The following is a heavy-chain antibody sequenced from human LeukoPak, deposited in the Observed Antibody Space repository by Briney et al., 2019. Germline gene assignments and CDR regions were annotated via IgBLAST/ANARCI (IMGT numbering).Heavy chain of an antibody. CDR1: GASISSYY. V-gene: IGHV4-59*01. Sequence: SETLSLTCTVSGASISSYYWSWIRQPPGKGLEWIGYIYYSGSTNYNPSLKSRVTISVDTSKNQFSPKLSSVTAADTAVYYCARKVDYWGQGTLVTVSS. J-gene: IGHJ4*02. CDR2: IYYSGST. CDR3: ARKVDY.